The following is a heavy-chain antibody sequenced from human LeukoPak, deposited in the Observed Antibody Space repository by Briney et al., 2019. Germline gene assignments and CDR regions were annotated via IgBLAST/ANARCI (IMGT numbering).Heavy chain of an antibody. D-gene: IGHD3-16*01. CDR1: GFTFRSCE. CDR2: ITISSSII. Sequence: GGSLRLSCAASGFTFRSCELSWVRQAPAKGLEWVSSITISSSIIYYADSVKGRFTISRDNAKNSLFLQMNSLRAEDTAVYYCARDLSDDYSLDYWGQGTLVTVSS. J-gene: IGHJ4*02. V-gene: IGHV3-21*01. CDR3: ARDLSDDYSLDY.